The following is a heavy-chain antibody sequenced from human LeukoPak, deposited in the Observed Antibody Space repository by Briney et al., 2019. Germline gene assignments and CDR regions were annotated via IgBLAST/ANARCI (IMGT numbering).Heavy chain of an antibody. J-gene: IGHJ6*04. D-gene: IGHD3-10*01. Sequence: ASVKVSCKASGGTFSSYAIIWVRQAPGHGLEWMGGIIPIFGTANYAQKFQGRVTITADESTSTAYMELSSLRSEDTAVYYCARDSYTMVRGVIPYYGMDVWGKGTTVTVSS. CDR1: GGTFSSYA. CDR2: IIPIFGTA. CDR3: ARDSYTMVRGVIPYYGMDV. V-gene: IGHV1-69*13.